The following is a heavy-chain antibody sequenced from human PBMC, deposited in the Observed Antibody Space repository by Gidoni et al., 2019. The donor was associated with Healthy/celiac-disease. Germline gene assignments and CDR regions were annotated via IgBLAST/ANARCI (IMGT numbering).Heavy chain of an antibody. J-gene: IGHJ6*02. CDR3: AGGDYYYGMDV. V-gene: IGHV3-53*01. Sequence: EVQLVESGGGLIQPGGSLRLSCAASGFNVSSDYMSWVRQAPGKGLEWVSVIYIGGSTYYADSVKGRFIISRDNSKNTLYLQMNSLRAEDTAVYYCAGGDYYYGMDVWGQGTTVTVSS. CDR2: IYIGGST. CDR1: GFNVSSDY.